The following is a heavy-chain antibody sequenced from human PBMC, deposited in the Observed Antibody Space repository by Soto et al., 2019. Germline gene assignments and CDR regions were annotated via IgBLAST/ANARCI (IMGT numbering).Heavy chain of an antibody. D-gene: IGHD3-22*01. Sequence: PGGSLRLSCAASGFTFRSFWMSWVRQAPGKGLEWVANIKEDGSQKHSVDAVKGRFTISRDNANNSLYLQMNSLRVEDTAVYYCARTRDRRGYSLFDFWGQGT. V-gene: IGHV3-7*01. CDR1: GFTFRSFW. J-gene: IGHJ4*02. CDR2: IKEDGSQK. CDR3: ARTRDRRGYSLFDF.